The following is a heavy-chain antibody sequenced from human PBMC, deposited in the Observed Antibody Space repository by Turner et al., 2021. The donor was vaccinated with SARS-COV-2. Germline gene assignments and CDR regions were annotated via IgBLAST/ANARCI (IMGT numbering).Heavy chain of an antibody. V-gene: IGHV3-33*08. D-gene: IGHD5-18*01. J-gene: IGHJ6*02. CDR1: GFTFSSYG. CDR3: ARDLEGAMVTYYYGMDV. Sequence: VQLVESGGVLVQPGESLRLSCAASGFTFSSYGMHWVRQAPGKGLEWVAVIWYDGSNKYYADSVKGRFTISRDNSKNTLYLQMNSLRAEDTAVYYCARDLEGAMVTYYYGMDVWGQGTTVTVSS. CDR2: IWYDGSNK.